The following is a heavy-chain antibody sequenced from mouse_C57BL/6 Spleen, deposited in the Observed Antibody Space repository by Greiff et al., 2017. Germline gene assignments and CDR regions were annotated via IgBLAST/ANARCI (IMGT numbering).Heavy chain of an antibody. D-gene: IGHD2-5*01. CDR2: IDPETGGT. CDR1: GYTFTDYE. CDR3: TRSHSNYYFDY. J-gene: IGHJ2*01. Sequence: QVQLQQSGAELVRPGASVTLSCKASGYTFTDYEMHWVKQTPVHGLEWIGAIDPETGGTANNQKFKGKAKLTADKSSSTAYMELRSLTSEDSAVYYCTRSHSNYYFDYWGQGTTLTVSS. V-gene: IGHV1-15*01.